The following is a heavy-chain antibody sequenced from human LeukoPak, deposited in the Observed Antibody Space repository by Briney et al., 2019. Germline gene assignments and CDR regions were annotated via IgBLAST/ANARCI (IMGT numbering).Heavy chain of an antibody. CDR2: LNHYGGDK. V-gene: IGHV3-7*01. CDR1: GFTFTTYW. CDR3: ARANYFDH. J-gene: IGHJ4*02. Sequence: GVSLRLSCATSGFTFTTYWMSWVRQASGKGLEWVATLNHYGGDKYYVDSVKGRFTISRDNAKISLYLQMNSLRAEDTAVYYCARANYFDHWGQGILVTVSS.